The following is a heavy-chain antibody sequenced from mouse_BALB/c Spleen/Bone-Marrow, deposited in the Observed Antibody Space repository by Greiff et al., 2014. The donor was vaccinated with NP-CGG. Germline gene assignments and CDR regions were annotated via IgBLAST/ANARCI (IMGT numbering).Heavy chain of an antibody. Sequence: LVESGASMKISCKTSGYSFTGHTMNWVKQSHGKNLEWIGLINPYNGGTSYNQKFKGKATLTVDKSSSTAYMELLSPTSEDSAVYFCAYGNFDYWGQGTTLTVSS. V-gene: IGHV1-26*01. CDR3: AYGNFDY. J-gene: IGHJ2*01. CDR1: GYSFTGHT. D-gene: IGHD2-1*01. CDR2: INPYNGGT.